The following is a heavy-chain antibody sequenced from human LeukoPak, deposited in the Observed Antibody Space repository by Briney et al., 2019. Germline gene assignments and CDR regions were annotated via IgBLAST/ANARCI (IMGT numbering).Heavy chain of an antibody. J-gene: IGHJ4*02. CDR2: INEPGTWP. CDR3: VRSFSGSRGY. Sequence: GESLTLSCAASVFTLSNYWVHWVRQAPGEGLVWVSRINEPGTWPTYEDSVRGRFTIYRDNAKNTVSLHMKNLRAEDKAVYYCVRSFSGSRGYWGQGALVSVPS. D-gene: IGHD7-27*01. V-gene: IGHV3-74*03. CDR1: VFTLSNYW.